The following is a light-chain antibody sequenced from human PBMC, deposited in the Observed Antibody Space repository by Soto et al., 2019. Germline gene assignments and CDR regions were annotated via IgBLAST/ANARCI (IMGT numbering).Light chain of an antibody. CDR3: QQYGGSPLHT. CDR2: GAS. Sequence: ELVLTHSPGTLSLSPGERATLSCRASQSISSNDLAWYHQRPGQAPRLLIYGASSRATGIPDRFSGSGSGTDFTLSISRLEPEDFAVYYCQQYGGSPLHTFGQGTKVDIK. V-gene: IGKV3-20*01. CDR1: QSISSND. J-gene: IGKJ2*01.